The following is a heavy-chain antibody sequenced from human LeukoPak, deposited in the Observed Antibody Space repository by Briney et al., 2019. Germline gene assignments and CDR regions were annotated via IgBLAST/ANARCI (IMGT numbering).Heavy chain of an antibody. CDR2: VSGSGFIT. D-gene: IGHD2-21*01. J-gene: IGHJ4*02. Sequence: GGSLRLSCAASGFIFSSCAMNWVRQAPGKGLEWVSTVSGSGFITYYADSVKGRFTISRDNSKNTLFLQMNSLRVEDTAVYYCAKGCGGEPFDYWGQGTLVTVSS. CDR1: GFIFSSCA. CDR3: AKGCGGEPFDY. V-gene: IGHV3-23*01.